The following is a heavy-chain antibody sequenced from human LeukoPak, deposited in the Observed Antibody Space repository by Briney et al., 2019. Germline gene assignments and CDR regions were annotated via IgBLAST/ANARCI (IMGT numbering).Heavy chain of an antibody. V-gene: IGHV3-74*01. J-gene: IGHJ4*02. D-gene: IGHD4-17*01. CDR1: GFTFSSYW. CDR2: INSDGSST. CDR3: ARGPSTVTTPLAY. Sequence: GGSLRLSCAASGFTFSSYWMHWVRQAPGQGLVWVSRINSDGSSTSYADSVKGRFTISRDNAKNTLYLQMNSLRAEDTAVYYCARGPSTVTTPLAYWGQGTLVTVSS.